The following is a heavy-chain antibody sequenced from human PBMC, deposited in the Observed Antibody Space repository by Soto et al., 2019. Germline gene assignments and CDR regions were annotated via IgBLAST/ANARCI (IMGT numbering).Heavy chain of an antibody. CDR2: ISYDGSNK. V-gene: IGHV3-30*18. D-gene: IGHD3-3*01. Sequence: GGPQRLCYTASELTFSSYGMHWVRQAAGRGLEWVAVISYDGSNKYYADSVKGRFTISRDNSKNTLYLQMNSLRAEDTAVYYCAKSRGIYDFWSGYLHYYYGMDVRGQGTTVTLSS. CDR3: AKSRGIYDFWSGYLHYYYGMDV. J-gene: IGHJ6*02. CDR1: ELTFSSYG.